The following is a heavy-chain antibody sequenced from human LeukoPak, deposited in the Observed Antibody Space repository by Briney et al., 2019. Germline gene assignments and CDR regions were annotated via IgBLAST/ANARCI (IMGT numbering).Heavy chain of an antibody. CDR1: GYSFTSYW. D-gene: IGHD2-21*02. Sequence: GESLKISCTGSGYSFTSYWIGWVRQMPGKGLEWMGIIYPGDSDTRYSPSFQGQVTMTAAKSIGTAYLLWSSLKASDTAMYYCARQGLGGGDGSGAFDIWGQGTMVTVSS. J-gene: IGHJ3*02. V-gene: IGHV5-51*01. CDR2: IYPGDSDT. CDR3: ARQGLGGGDGSGAFDI.